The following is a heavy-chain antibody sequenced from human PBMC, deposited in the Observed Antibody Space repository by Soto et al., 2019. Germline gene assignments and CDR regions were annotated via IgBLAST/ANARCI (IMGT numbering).Heavy chain of an antibody. V-gene: IGHV1-3*01. J-gene: IGHJ5*02. D-gene: IGHD6-13*01. Sequence: ASVKVSCKASGYPFTSYFMHWVRQAPGQRLEWMGWINAANGNTKYSQKYQGRVTITMDTSASTAYMELSSLRSEDTAVYYCASPRGVAAAGTFYWFDPSGQGTLVTVST. CDR2: INAANGNT. CDR3: ASPRGVAAAGTFYWFDP. CDR1: GYPFTSYF.